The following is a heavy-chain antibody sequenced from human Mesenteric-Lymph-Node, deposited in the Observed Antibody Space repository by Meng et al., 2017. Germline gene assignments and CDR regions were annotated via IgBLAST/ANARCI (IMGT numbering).Heavy chain of an antibody. CDR1: GASISENY. V-gene: IGHV4-59*01. CDR2: IYVSGST. Sequence: SETLSLTCSVPGASISENYWSWIRQSPGKGLEWMGYIYVSGSTNSNPSLKSRVTIAVDTSKNQLSLKLRSVTAADTSVYYCARELVSYNVLTDVYKAEAFDLWGQGTMVTVSS. J-gene: IGHJ3*01. D-gene: IGHD3-9*01. CDR3: ARELVSYNVLTDVYKAEAFDL.